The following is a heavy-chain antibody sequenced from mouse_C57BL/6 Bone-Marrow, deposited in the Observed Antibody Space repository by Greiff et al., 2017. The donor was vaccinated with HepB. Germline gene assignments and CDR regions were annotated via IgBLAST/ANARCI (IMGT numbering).Heavy chain of an antibody. J-gene: IGHJ3*01. D-gene: IGHD2-5*01. Sequence: QVQLKQPGAELVMPGASVKLSCKASGYTFTSYWMHWVKQRPGQGLEWIGEIDPSDSYTNYNQKFKGKSTLTVDKSSSTAYMQLSSLTSEDSAVYYCAREGYSNSFAYWGQGTLVTVSA. CDR3: AREGYSNSFAY. V-gene: IGHV1-69*01. CDR2: IDPSDSYT. CDR1: GYTFTSYW.